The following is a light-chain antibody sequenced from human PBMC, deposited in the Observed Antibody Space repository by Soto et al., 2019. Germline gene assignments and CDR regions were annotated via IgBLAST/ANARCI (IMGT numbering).Light chain of an antibody. CDR1: SSDVGGYNY. V-gene: IGLV2-14*01. CDR2: EVS. CDR3: SSYITSTTYV. Sequence: QSVLTQPAPVSGSPGQSITISCTGTSSDVGGYNYVSWYQQHPGRAPKLLIYEVSNRPSGVSNRFSGSKSGNTAPLTISGLQAEDEADYYCSSYITSTTYVFGTGTKVTVL. J-gene: IGLJ1*01.